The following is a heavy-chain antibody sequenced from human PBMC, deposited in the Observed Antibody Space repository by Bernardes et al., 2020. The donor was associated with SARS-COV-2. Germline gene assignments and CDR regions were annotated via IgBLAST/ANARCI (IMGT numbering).Heavy chain of an antibody. V-gene: IGHV3-21*01. CDR2: ISDSSSYI. J-gene: IGHJ4*02. Sequence: GFLSHSGAASGFTISPYNVNWVRPAPGKGLEWVSSISDSSSYIYYADSVKGRFTISRDNAKNSLNLQMNSLRAEDTAVYYCAREPYGDSSFDYWGQGTLVTVSS. CDR3: AREPYGDSSFDY. D-gene: IGHD4-17*01. CDR1: GFTISPYN.